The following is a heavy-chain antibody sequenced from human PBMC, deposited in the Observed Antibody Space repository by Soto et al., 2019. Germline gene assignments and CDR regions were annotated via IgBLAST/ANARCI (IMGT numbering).Heavy chain of an antibody. D-gene: IGHD5-18*01. V-gene: IGHV3-66*04. CDR3: ARHGYNYGGGYFDY. CDR1: GVTVSSNY. Sequence: EVQLVESGGGLVHPGGSLRLSCAASGVTVSSNYMSWVRQAPGKGMEWVSVIYSGGNTYYADSVKGRFTISRDNSKNTLYLQMNSLRAEDTAVYYCARHGYNYGGGYFDYWGQGTLVTVSS. J-gene: IGHJ4*02. CDR2: IYSGGNT.